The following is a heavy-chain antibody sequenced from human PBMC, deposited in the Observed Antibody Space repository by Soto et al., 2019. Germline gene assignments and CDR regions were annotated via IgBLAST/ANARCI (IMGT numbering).Heavy chain of an antibody. CDR2: INAGNGNT. CDR1: GYSFTSYA. D-gene: IGHD2-2*01. CDR3: ARGVENIVVVLDVFGYYGMDV. V-gene: IGHV1-3*01. Sequence: QLVQSGAEVKKPGASVKVSCKASGYSFTSYAIYWVRQAPGQRLEWMGWINAGNGNTKYSQKLQGRVTFTGDTSASTAHMELSSLRSEDTAVYFCARGVENIVVVLDVFGYYGMDVWGQGTTVTVSS. J-gene: IGHJ6*02.